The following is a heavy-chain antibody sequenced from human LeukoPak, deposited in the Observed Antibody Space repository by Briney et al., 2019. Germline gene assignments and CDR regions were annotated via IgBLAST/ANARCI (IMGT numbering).Heavy chain of an antibody. V-gene: IGHV3-30*18. CDR1: GFTFSSYG. Sequence: PGGSLRLSCAASGFTFSSYGMHWVRQAPGKGLEWVAVISYDGSNKYYADSVKGRFTISRDNSKNTLYLQMNSLRAEDTAVYYCAKVRSYSYGYNYFDYWGQGTLVTVSS. D-gene: IGHD5-18*01. J-gene: IGHJ4*02. CDR3: AKVRSYSYGYNYFDY. CDR2: ISYDGSNK.